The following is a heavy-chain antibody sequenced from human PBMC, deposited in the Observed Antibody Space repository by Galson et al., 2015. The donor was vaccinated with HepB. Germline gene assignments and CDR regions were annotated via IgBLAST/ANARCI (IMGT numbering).Heavy chain of an antibody. J-gene: IGHJ4*02. Sequence: SLRLSCAASEFTFSSYSMNWVRQAPGKGLEWVSSISSSSSYIYYADSVKGRFTISRDNAKNSLYLQMNNLRAEDTAVYYCARHGSGRDFVDYWGQGTLVTVSS. CDR1: EFTFSSYS. V-gene: IGHV3-21*01. D-gene: IGHD3-10*01. CDR2: ISSSSSYI. CDR3: ARHGSGRDFVDY.